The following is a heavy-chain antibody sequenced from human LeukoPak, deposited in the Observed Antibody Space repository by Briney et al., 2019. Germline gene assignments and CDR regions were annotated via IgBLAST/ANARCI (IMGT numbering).Heavy chain of an antibody. J-gene: IGHJ4*02. CDR3: ARGGYSGSSYRFS. CDR2: TSKDGSDT. CDR1: GFRFSDYW. Sequence: PGGSLRLSCAASGFRFSDYWMHWVRQGPGKGPEWLSRTSKDGSDTFYADAAKGRFTASRDNAKNTVYLQVTNVRPEDTSVYYCARGGYSGSSYRFSWGQGTLVTVAS. V-gene: IGHV3-74*01. D-gene: IGHD6-6*01.